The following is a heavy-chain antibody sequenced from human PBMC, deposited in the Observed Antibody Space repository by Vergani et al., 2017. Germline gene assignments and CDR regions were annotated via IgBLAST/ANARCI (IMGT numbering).Heavy chain of an antibody. CDR1: GGSISSYY. CDR3: VRDSWRSDLRGVYWFDT. D-gene: IGHD3-10*01. J-gene: IGHJ5*02. Sequence: QVQLQESGPGLVKPSETLSLTCTVSGGSISSYYWSWIRQPPGKGLECIGYIYYSGTTTYNPSLKSRVTMSVDTSKNQFSLKLSSVTAADTAVYYCVRDSWRSDLRGVYWFDTWGQGTLVSVSS. V-gene: IGHV4-59*01. CDR2: IYYSGTT.